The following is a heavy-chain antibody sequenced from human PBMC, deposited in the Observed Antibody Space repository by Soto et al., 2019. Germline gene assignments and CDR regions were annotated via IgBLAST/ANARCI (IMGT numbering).Heavy chain of an antibody. Sequence: SETLSLTCAVYGGYFSGYYWTWIRQPPGTGLEWIGEINHSGSTNYNPSLKSRVTISVDTSKNQFSLKLTSVTAADTAVYYCARDKITGLFDYWGQGTLVNVSS. V-gene: IGHV4-34*01. J-gene: IGHJ4*02. CDR2: INHSGST. CDR3: ARDKITGLFDY. D-gene: IGHD2-8*02. CDR1: GGYFSGYY.